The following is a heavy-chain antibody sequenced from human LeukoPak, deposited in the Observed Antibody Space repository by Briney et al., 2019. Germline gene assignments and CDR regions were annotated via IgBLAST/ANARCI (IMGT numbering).Heavy chain of an antibody. CDR3: ARSNTRRAFDI. CDR2: INHSGST. CDR1: GGSFSGYY. D-gene: IGHD1/OR15-1a*01. Sequence: SETLSLTCAIYGGSFSGYYWSWIRQPQGKGLEWIGEINHSGSTNYNPSLKSRVTIPVDTSKNQFSLKLSSVTAADTAVYYCARSNTRRAFDIWGQGTMVTVSS. V-gene: IGHV4-34*01. J-gene: IGHJ3*02.